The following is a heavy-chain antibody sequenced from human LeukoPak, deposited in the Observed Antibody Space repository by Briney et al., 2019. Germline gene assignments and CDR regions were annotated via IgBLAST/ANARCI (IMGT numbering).Heavy chain of an antibody. V-gene: IGHV3-7*04. CDR1: GFTFSTYW. CDR2: IKPDGSEK. CDR3: ARFGVPYGVDV. Sequence: HLGGSLRLSCAASGFTFSTYWMSWVRQGPGKGLEWVANIKPDGSEKDYVDSLKGRFTISRDNAKNSLYLQVSSLRAEDTAVYYCARFGVPYGVDVWGQGTTVTVPS. J-gene: IGHJ6*02. D-gene: IGHD3-16*01.